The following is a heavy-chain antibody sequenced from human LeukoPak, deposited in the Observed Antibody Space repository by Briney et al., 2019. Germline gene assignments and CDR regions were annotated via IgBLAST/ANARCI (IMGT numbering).Heavy chain of an antibody. D-gene: IGHD5-12*01. CDR3: ARGPLDSGYTYFDY. Sequence: SETLSLTCTVSGGSISSYYWSWIRQPPGKGLEWIGYIYYSGSTNYNPSLMSRVTISVDTSKNQFSLKLSSVTAADTAIYYCARGPLDSGYTYFDYWGQGTLVSVAS. CDR2: IYYSGST. V-gene: IGHV4-59*01. J-gene: IGHJ4*02. CDR1: GGSISSYY.